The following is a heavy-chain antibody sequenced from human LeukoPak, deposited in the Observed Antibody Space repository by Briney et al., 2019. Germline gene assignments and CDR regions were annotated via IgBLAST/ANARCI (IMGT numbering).Heavy chain of an antibody. D-gene: IGHD4-23*01. V-gene: IGHV1-46*01. Sequence: ASVKVSCKASGYTFTNHYMHWVRQAPRQGLEWMGLINPSGGSTLYAEKFQGRIIMTRDMSTATDYMELSSLRSEDTAVYYCARDNSIGDRGWWFDPWGQGTLVTVSS. CDR2: INPSGGST. CDR1: GYTFTNHY. J-gene: IGHJ5*02. CDR3: ARDNSIGDRGWWFDP.